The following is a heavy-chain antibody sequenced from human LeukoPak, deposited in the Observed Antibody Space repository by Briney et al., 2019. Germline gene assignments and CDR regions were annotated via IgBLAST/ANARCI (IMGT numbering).Heavy chain of an antibody. V-gene: IGHV1-2*02. CDR3: ATSYYYGSGSYRIDY. J-gene: IGHJ4*02. CDR2: INPNSGGT. D-gene: IGHD3-10*01. CDR1: GYTFTGYY. Sequence: ASVKVSCKASGYTFTGYYMHWVRQAPGQGLEWMGWINPNSGGTNYAQKFQGRVTMTRDTSISTAYIELSSMRSEDTAVYYCATSYYYGSGSYRIDYWGQGTLVTVSS.